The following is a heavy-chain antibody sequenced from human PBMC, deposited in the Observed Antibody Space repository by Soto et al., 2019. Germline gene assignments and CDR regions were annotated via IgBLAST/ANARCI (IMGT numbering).Heavy chain of an antibody. Sequence: SETLSLTCAVYGGSFSGYYWSWIRQPPGKGLEWIGEINHSGSTNYNPSLKSRVTISVDTSKNQFSLKLSSVTAADTAVYYCARQRMYYDFWIGYYKSYYYYLDGWGKGTTVTVAS. CDR3: ARQRMYYDFWIGYYKSYYYYLDG. V-gene: IGHV4-34*01. D-gene: IGHD3-3*01. J-gene: IGHJ6*03. CDR1: GGSFSGYY. CDR2: INHSGST.